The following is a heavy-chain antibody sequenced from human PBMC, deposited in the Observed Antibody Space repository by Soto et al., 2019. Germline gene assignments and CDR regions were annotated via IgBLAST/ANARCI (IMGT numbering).Heavy chain of an antibody. CDR3: ARRRSDSSGWGVRYYYAMDV. D-gene: IGHD6-19*01. CDR1: GGSFSGYY. CDR2: IDHGGSP. V-gene: IGHV4-34*02. Sequence: QVQLQQWGAGLLKSSETLSLTCAVYGGSFSGYYWSWIRQPPGKGLEWIGEIDHGGSPYFSPSLKSRVTISIDRSKNQFSLPLRSVTAADTAVYYCARRRSDSSGWGVRYYYAMDVWGQGTTVTVSS. J-gene: IGHJ6*02.